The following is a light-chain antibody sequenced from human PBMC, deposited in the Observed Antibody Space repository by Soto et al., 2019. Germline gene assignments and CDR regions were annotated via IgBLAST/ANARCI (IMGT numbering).Light chain of an antibody. CDR3: QQYNSYL. V-gene: IGKV1-5*02. CDR1: QSINTW. Sequence: IPMTQSPSTLSASVGDRVTIICRASQSINTWLAWYQQKPGKAPKLLIYDASNLESGVPSRFSGSGSGTEFTLTISSLQPDDSATYYCQQYNSYLFGQGTRLEI. J-gene: IGKJ5*01. CDR2: DAS.